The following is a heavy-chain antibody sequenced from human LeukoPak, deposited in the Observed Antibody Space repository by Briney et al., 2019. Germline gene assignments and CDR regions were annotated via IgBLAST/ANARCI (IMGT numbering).Heavy chain of an antibody. V-gene: IGHV3-30*03. J-gene: IGHJ4*02. CDR3: AGSWTF. CDR1: GFTFSSYG. CDR2: ISYDGSNK. D-gene: IGHD6-6*01. Sequence: GGSLRLSCAASGFTFSSYGMHWVRQAPGKGLEWVAVISYDGSNKYYADSVKGRFTISRDNSKNTLYLQMNSLRAEDTAVYYCAGSWTFWGQGTLVTVSS.